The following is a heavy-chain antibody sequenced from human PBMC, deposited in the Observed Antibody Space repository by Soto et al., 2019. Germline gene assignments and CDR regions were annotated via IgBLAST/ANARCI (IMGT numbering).Heavy chain of an antibody. D-gene: IGHD7-27*01. CDR2: ISYDGSNK. J-gene: IGHJ3*02. CDR3: AKTKTENWGSVSDDAFDI. Sequence: QVQLVESGGGVVQPGRSLRLSCAASGFTFSSYGMHWVRQAPGKGLEWVAVISYDGSNKYYADSVKGRFTISRDNSKNTLYLQMNSLRVEDTAVYYCAKTKTENWGSVSDDAFDIWGQGTMVTVSS. CDR1: GFTFSSYG. V-gene: IGHV3-30*18.